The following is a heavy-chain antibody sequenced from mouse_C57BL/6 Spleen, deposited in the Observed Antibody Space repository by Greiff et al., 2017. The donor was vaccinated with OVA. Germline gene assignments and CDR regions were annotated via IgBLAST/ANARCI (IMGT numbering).Heavy chain of an antibody. Sequence: QVQLQQSGAELVRPGASVTLSCKASGYTFTDYEMHWVQQTPVHGLEWIGAIDPETGGTAYNQKFKGKAILTADKSSSTAYMELRSLTSEDSAVYYCTRDSNYLCFDYWGQGTTLTVSS. CDR2: IDPETGGT. CDR1: GYTFTDYE. CDR3: TRDSNYLCFDY. D-gene: IGHD2-5*01. V-gene: IGHV1-15*01. J-gene: IGHJ2*01.